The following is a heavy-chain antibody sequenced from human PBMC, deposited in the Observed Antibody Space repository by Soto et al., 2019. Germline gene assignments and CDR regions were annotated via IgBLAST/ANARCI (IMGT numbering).Heavy chain of an antibody. CDR2: ISDSGST. D-gene: IGHD1-26*01. J-gene: IGHJ6*02. Sequence: QVQLQESGPGLVKPSETLSLLCTVSGGSITNYYWSWIRQSPARGLEWIGYISDSGSTKYSPSLRSRVSISLDTSKNQFSLKLTSVTAADTAVYYCARERVGHSAMDVWGQGTTVTVSS. CDR3: ARERVGHSAMDV. CDR1: GGSITNYY. V-gene: IGHV4-59*01.